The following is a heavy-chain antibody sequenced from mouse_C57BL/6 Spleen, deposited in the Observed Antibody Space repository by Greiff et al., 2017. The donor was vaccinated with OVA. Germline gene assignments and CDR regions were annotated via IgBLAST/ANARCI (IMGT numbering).Heavy chain of an antibody. CDR3: ASDYDRFAY. D-gene: IGHD2-3*01. CDR1: GFSLTSYG. Sequence: VHLVESGPGLVQPSQSLSITCTVSGFSLTSYGVHWVRQSPGKGLEWLGVIWSGGSTDYNAAFISRLSISKDNSKSQVFFKMNSLQADDTAIYYCASDYDRFAYWGQGTLVTVSA. V-gene: IGHV2-2*01. J-gene: IGHJ3*01. CDR2: IWSGGST.